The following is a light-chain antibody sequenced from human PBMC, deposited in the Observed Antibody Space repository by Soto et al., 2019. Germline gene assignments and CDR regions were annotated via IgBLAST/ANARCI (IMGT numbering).Light chain of an antibody. J-gene: IGKJ1*01. CDR3: LQHNSYPWT. CDR2: DAS. V-gene: IGKV1-33*01. Sequence: EIQMTPYPSTLSASVEDRVTITCQASQDISNYLNWYQQKPGKAPKLLIYDASNLETGVPSRFSGSGSGTDFTFTISSLQPEDFATYYCLQHNSYPWTFGQGTKVDIK. CDR1: QDISNY.